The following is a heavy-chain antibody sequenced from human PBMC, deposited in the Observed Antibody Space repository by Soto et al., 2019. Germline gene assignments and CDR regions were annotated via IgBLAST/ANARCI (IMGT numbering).Heavy chain of an antibody. D-gene: IGHD6-19*01. V-gene: IGHV3-7*01. J-gene: IGHJ4*02. CDR3: AKKQWVVGDFDS. CDR1: GFTGSSYW. CDR2: IKQEGSEK. Sequence: EVQLVESGGGLVQPGGSLRLSCAASGFTGSSYWMSWVRQAPGKWLEWVASIKQEGSEKYYVDSVEGRFTISRDNAKNSLFLQMNGLRAEDPAVYYCAKKQWVVGDFDSWGQGTLVTVSS.